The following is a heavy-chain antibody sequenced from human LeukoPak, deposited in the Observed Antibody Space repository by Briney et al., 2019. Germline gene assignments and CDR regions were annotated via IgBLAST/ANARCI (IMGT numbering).Heavy chain of an antibody. CDR3: ARGHYYYYDSSGYIPTFDY. D-gene: IGHD3-22*01. CDR1: GFTFSSYS. V-gene: IGHV3-48*02. CDR2: ISSSSSTI. Sequence: GGSLRLSCAASGFTFSSYSMNWGRQAPGKGLEWVSYISSSSSTIYYADSVKGRFTISRDNAKNSLYLQMNSLRDEDTAVYYCARGHYYYYDSSGYIPTFDYWGQGTLVTVSS. J-gene: IGHJ4*02.